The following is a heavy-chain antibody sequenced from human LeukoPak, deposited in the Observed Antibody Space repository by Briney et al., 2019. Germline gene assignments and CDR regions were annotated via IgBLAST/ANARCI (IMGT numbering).Heavy chain of an antibody. J-gene: IGHJ4*02. Sequence: GGPLRLSCAASGFTFSDYYMSWIRQAPGKGLEWVSYISSSGSTIYYADSVKGRFTISRDNAKNSLYLQMNSLRAEDTAVYYCARSTMSYYYDSSGYYHSFDYWGQGTLVTVSS. CDR3: ARSTMSYYYDSSGYYHSFDY. CDR2: ISSSGSTI. CDR1: GFTFSDYY. D-gene: IGHD3-22*01. V-gene: IGHV3-11*01.